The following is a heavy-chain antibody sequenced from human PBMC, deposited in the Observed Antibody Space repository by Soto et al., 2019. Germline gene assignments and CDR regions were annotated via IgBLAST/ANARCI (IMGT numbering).Heavy chain of an antibody. D-gene: IGHD4-17*01. CDR3: ARGDATKIVVTTYYGMDV. CDR2: IIPVFGTA. J-gene: IGHJ6*02. CDR1: GGSLSNYG. Sequence: QVQLVQSGAEVKKPGSSVKVSCKASGGSLSNYGISWVRQAPGQGLEWMGGIIPVFGTANYAQKFQGRVTITADESTSIVYMDVISLRFEDTAVYYCARGDATKIVVTTYYGMDVWGQGTTVTVSS. V-gene: IGHV1-69*12.